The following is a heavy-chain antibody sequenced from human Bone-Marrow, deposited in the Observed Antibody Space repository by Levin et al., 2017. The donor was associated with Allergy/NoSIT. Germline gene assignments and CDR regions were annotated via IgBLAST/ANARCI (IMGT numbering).Heavy chain of an antibody. J-gene: IGHJ3*01. Sequence: GESLKISCAASGFTFSIYSMHWVRQAPGKGLEWVAVISFDGNQEDYADSVKGRFTISRDKSKNSLYLQMNSLRTEDTAVYYCTRDLRVVGAVSVPDDAFASWDQGSMFSVSS. CDR2: ISFDGNQE. CDR3: TRDLRVVGAVSVPDDAFAS. CDR1: GFTFSIYS. D-gene: IGHD6-19*01. V-gene: IGHV3-30-3*01.